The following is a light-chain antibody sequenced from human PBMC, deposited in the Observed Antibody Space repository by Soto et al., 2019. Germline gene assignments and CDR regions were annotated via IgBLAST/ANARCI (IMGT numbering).Light chain of an antibody. CDR2: AAS. Sequence: EIQMTQSPSSLSASVGDRVTITCRASQGISTYLNWYQQRPGKAPKLLIYAASSLQSGVPSRFSGSGSETHFTLTISSLQPEDFATYSCQQSYSTTWTFGQGTKVDI. CDR3: QQSYSTTWT. J-gene: IGKJ1*01. V-gene: IGKV1-39*01. CDR1: QGISTY.